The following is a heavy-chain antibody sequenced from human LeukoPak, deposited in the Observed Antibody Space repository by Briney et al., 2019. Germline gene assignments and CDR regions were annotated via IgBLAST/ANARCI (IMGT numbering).Heavy chain of an antibody. CDR3: ARGGYYDYGDPKGAFDI. CDR1: GFTVSSNY. V-gene: IGHV3-66*01. Sequence: GGSLRLSCAASGFTVSSNYMSWVRQAPGKGLEWVSVIYSGGSTYYADSVKGRFTISRDNSKNTLYLQMNSLRAEDTAVYYCARGGYYDYGDPKGAFDIWGQGTMVTVSS. CDR2: IYSGGST. J-gene: IGHJ3*02. D-gene: IGHD4-17*01.